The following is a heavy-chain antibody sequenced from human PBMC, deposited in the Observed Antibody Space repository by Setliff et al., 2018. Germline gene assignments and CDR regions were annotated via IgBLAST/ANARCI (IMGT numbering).Heavy chain of an antibody. CDR3: ARDTGGLSTAPSSSHRSYMDV. CDR2: IYYSGTT. D-gene: IGHD3-10*01. Sequence: ETLSLTCSVSGGSISTYHWSWIRQPPEKGLEWIGYIYYSGTTSYNPSFKSRVFISLDTSKNQLSLKLYSVTAADAAVYYCARDTGGLSTAPSSSHRSYMDVWGKGTTVTVSS. CDR1: GGSISTYH. V-gene: IGHV4-59*06. J-gene: IGHJ6*03.